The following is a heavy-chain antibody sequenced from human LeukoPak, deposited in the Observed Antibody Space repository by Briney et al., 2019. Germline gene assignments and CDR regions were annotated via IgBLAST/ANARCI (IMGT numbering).Heavy chain of an antibody. D-gene: IGHD1-26*01. CDR1: GGSMSTYY. CDR2: IDETGST. Sequence: SETLSLTCTVSGGSMSTYYWNWIPQSPGKGLEWIGYIDETGSTNYNPSLKSRVTISSSTSKNQFSMILRSVTAADTAVYYCARDSSGTSLNWFGPWGQGTVVIV. J-gene: IGHJ5*02. CDR3: ARDSSGTSLNWFGP. V-gene: IGHV4-59*01.